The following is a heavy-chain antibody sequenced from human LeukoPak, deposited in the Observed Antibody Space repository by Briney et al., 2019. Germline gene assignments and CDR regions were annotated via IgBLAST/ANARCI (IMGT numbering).Heavy chain of an antibody. CDR3: ARSQWLAGNWFDP. CDR1: GFTFSSYW. J-gene: IGHJ5*02. CDR2: IKQDGSEK. Sequence: GGSLRLSCAASGFTFSSYWMSWVRQAPGKGLEWVANIKQDGSEKYYVDSVKGRFTISRDNAKNSLYLQKNSLRAEDTAVYYCARSQWLAGNWFDPWGQGTLATVSS. D-gene: IGHD6-19*01. V-gene: IGHV3-7*03.